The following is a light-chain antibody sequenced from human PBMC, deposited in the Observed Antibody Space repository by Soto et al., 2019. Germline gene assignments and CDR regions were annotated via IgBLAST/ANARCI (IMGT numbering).Light chain of an antibody. Sequence: EIVMTQSPATLSVSPWESSALSCVASQSVSSNLAWHQQKPGQAPRILMYDASTRATGISARFSGSGSGTEFTLTISSLQSEDFAVYYCQQYHNWPITLGQGTRLEI. CDR3: QQYHNWPIT. V-gene: IGKV3-15*01. CDR2: DAS. CDR1: QSVSSN. J-gene: IGKJ5*01.